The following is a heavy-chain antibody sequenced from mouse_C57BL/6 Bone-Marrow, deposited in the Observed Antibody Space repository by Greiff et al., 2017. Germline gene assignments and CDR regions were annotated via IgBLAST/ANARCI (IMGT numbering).Heavy chain of an antibody. Sequence: VPLQESGPELVQPGASVKISCKASGYALSSSWMNWVKQRPGKGLEWIGRIYPGDGDTNYNGQVKGKATLTADNSSSTAYMQLSSLTSEDSAVYFCARELRLRMDYWGQGTSVTVSS. D-gene: IGHD3-2*02. J-gene: IGHJ4*01. CDR1: GYALSSSW. CDR3: ARELRLRMDY. V-gene: IGHV1-82*01. CDR2: IYPGDGDT.